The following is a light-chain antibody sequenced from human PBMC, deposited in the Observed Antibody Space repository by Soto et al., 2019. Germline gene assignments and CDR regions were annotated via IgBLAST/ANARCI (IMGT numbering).Light chain of an antibody. J-gene: IGLJ1*01. CDR1: SSNIGTNA. CDR3: AAWDDSLNGYV. Sequence: QSVLTQSPSASGTPGQRVTISCSGGSSNIGTNAVNWYQQLPGTAPKLLIYNNNQRPSGVPDRFSGSKSGTSASLAISGLQSEDEADYYCAAWDDSLNGYVFGTGTKLTVL. CDR2: NNN. V-gene: IGLV1-44*01.